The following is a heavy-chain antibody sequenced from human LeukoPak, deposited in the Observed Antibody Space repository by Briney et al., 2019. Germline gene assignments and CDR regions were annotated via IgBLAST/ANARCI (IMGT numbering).Heavy chain of an antibody. D-gene: IGHD5-18*01. CDR3: ARFGGYSYGYYFDY. V-gene: IGHV4-59*01. CDR2: IYYSGST. CDR1: GGSISSYY. Sequence: SETLSLTCTVSGGSISSYYWSWIRQPPGKGLEWLGYIYYSGSTNYNPSLKSRVTISVDTSKNQFSLKLSSVTAADTAVYYCARFGGYSYGYYFDYWGQGTLVTVSS. J-gene: IGHJ4*02.